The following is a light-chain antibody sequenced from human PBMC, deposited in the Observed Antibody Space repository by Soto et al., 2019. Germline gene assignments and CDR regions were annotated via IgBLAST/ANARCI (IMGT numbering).Light chain of an antibody. CDR3: QCYSGSPWT. V-gene: IGKV3-20*01. J-gene: IGKJ1*01. CDR2: GVS. CDR1: QSISHNY. Sequence: EIVLTQSPGTLSMSPGERATLSCRASQSISHNYLAWFQKRPGQAPSILIHGVSVRATGIPGSFGASGCGTDFPLTISALEGEDFAVYCCQCYSGSPWTFGPGTTGEIK.